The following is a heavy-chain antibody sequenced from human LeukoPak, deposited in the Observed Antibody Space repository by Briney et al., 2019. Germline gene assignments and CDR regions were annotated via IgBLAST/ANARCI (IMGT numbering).Heavy chain of an antibody. D-gene: IGHD3-16*01. Sequence: PSETLSLTCAVYGGSFSGYYWSWLRQPPGQGLEWIGEINHSGSTNYNPSLTSRVTISVDTSKNQFSLKLSSVTAADTAVYYCARVRVEAWFLFGRQAAPAYFDYWGQGTLVTVSS. CDR2: INHSGST. CDR1: GGSFSGYY. J-gene: IGHJ4*02. CDR3: ARVRVEAWFLFGRQAAPAYFDY. V-gene: IGHV4-34*01.